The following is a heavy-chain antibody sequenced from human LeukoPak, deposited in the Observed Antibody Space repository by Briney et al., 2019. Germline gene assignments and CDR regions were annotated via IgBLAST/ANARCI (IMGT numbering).Heavy chain of an antibody. V-gene: IGHV3-53*04. D-gene: IGHD3-10*01. Sequence: PGGSLRLSCEASGFNVGSNYMTWVRQAPGKGLEWVSLIYGDGTTDYADSVKSRFHISRHNSKNTLYLQMNSLRAEDTAVYYCARGIIYLDYWGQGTLVTVSS. CDR2: IYGDGTT. J-gene: IGHJ4*02. CDR1: GFNVGSNY. CDR3: ARGIIYLDY.